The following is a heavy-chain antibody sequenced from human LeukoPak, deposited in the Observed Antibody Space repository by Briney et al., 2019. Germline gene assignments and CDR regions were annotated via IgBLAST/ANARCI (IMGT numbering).Heavy chain of an antibody. CDR2: INHSGST. J-gene: IGHJ4*02. Sequence: SETLSLTCAVYGGSFSGYYWSWIRQPPGKGLEWIGEINHSGSTNYNPSLKSRVTISVDTSKNQFSLKLSSVTAADTAVYYCARTTSIAARRLYYWGQGTLVTVSS. V-gene: IGHV4-34*01. CDR3: ARTTSIAARRLYY. D-gene: IGHD6-6*01. CDR1: GGSFSGYY.